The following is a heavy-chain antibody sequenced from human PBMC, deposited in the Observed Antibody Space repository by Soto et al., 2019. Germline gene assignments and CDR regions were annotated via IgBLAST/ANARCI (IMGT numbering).Heavy chain of an antibody. J-gene: IGHJ6*02. CDR1: GFAFSGST. V-gene: IGHV3-23*04. CDR3: VRQAKLTTVTANVGYYYGLDV. Sequence: EVQLVESGGGLVQPGGSLTLSCAGSGFAFSGSTIHWVRQAPGKGLEWVSVMSGSGSGTYYADSVKGRFTISRDNSKNTLYLQMNSLRAEDTAVYYCVRQAKLTTVTANVGYYYGLDVWGQGTTVTVSS. CDR2: MSGSGSGT. D-gene: IGHD4-4*01.